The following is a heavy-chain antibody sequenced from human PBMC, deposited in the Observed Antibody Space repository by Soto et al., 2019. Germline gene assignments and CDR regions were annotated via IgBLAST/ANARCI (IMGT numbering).Heavy chain of an antibody. J-gene: IGHJ4*02. Sequence: SETLSLTCTVSGGSISSYYWSWIRQPPGKGLEWIGYIYYSGSTNYNPSLKSRVTISVDTSKNQFSLKLSSVTAADTAVYYCARVGRGSSRDYWGQGPLVTVSS. D-gene: IGHD1-26*01. CDR3: ARVGRGSSRDY. V-gene: IGHV4-59*01. CDR2: IYYSGST. CDR1: GGSISSYY.